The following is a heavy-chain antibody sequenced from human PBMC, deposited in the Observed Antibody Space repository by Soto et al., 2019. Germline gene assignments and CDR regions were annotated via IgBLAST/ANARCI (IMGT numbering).Heavy chain of an antibody. CDR2: MGYNGYT. V-gene: IGHV4-59*08. J-gene: IGHJ6*02. CDR1: GGPMSNYH. Sequence: SETLSLTCTISGGPMSNYHCSWFRQPPGQGLEWIGYMGYNGYTRYNPSLRSRVTISLDTSKNQFSLNLSSVTAADTALYYCARQGFGELHGLVDVWGQGTTVTVS. CDR3: ARQGFGELHGLVDV. D-gene: IGHD3-10*01.